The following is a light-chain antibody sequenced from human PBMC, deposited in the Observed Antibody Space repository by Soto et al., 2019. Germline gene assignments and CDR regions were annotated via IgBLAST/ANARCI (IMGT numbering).Light chain of an antibody. CDR1: ENVSTY. CDR3: QQRSKWPIT. V-gene: IGKV3-11*01. J-gene: IGKJ5*01. CDR2: DAS. Sequence: EIVLTQSPATLSLSPGERATLCCRATENVSTYLAWYQQKPGRAPRLLIYDASKRATGIPARFSGSGSGTGFNLTISSLEPEDFAVYYCQQRSKWPITFGQGTRLET.